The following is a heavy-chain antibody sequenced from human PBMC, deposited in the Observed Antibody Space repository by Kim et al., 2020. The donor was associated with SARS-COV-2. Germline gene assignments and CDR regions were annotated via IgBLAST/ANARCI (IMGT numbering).Heavy chain of an antibody. V-gene: IGHV1-46*01. Sequence: ASVKVSCKASGYTFTSYYMHWVRQAPGQGLEWMGIINPIVGSTGYAQKFQGRVTMTRDTSTSTVYMELSSLRSEDTAVYYCARSIAAQEFDYWGQGTLVTVSS. D-gene: IGHD6-6*01. CDR2: INPIVGST. CDR1: GYTFTSYY. J-gene: IGHJ4*02. CDR3: ARSIAAQEFDY.